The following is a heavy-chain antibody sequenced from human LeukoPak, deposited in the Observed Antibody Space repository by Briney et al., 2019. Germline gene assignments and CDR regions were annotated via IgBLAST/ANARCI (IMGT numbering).Heavy chain of an antibody. CDR3: ARQDWGLTIDH. CDR1: GGSISNYY. CDR2: FYSGGST. V-gene: IGHV4-4*09. J-gene: IGHJ4*02. D-gene: IGHD7-27*01. Sequence: SETLSLTCTVSGGSISNYYGTWIRQPPGKGLEWIGYFYSGGSTKYNPSLNSRVTMSVDTSKNQFSLKLSSVTAADTALYYCARQDWGLTIDHWGQGTLVTVSS.